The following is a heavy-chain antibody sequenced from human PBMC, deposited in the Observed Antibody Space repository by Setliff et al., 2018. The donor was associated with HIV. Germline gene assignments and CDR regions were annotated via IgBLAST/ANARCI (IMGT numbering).Heavy chain of an antibody. Sequence: GGSLRLSCLASGFSFSDYYMNWIRQAPGKGLEWVSSISPSGSTTYYADSVKGRFTISRDNSKNTLYLQMNSLRAEDTAVYYCARDKGIAVAGRLDYWGQGTLVTVSS. CDR2: ISPSGSTT. D-gene: IGHD6-19*01. J-gene: IGHJ4*02. V-gene: IGHV3-11*04. CDR1: GFSFSDYY. CDR3: ARDKGIAVAGRLDY.